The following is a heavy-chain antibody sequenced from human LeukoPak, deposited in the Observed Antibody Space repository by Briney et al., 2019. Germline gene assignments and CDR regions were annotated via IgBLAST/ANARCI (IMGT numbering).Heavy chain of an antibody. D-gene: IGHD3-10*01. V-gene: IGHV3-64*01. CDR3: ARPTAYFYGSGVGY. Sequence: GGSLRLSCAASGFTFSSYAMHWVRQAPGKGLEYVSAISSNGGSTYYANSVKGRFIISRDNSKNTLYLQMGGLRAEDMAVYYCARPTAYFYGSGVGYWGQGTLVTVSS. CDR2: ISSNGGST. CDR1: GFTFSSYA. J-gene: IGHJ4*02.